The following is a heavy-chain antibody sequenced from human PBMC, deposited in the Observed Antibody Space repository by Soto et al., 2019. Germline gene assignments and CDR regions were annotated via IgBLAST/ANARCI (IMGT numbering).Heavy chain of an antibody. V-gene: IGHV3-23*01. CDR2: ISGSGDRT. Sequence: PGGSLRLSCAASGFTFTTYAMNWVRQAPGKGLEWVSGISGSGDRTFYADSVKGRFTISRDNFKRVVYLQMDSLRVGDTAIYYCVRGTPTPGLDIWGRGTTVTVSS. CDR1: GFTFTTYA. J-gene: IGHJ6*02. CDR3: VRGTPTPGLDI. D-gene: IGHD1-7*01.